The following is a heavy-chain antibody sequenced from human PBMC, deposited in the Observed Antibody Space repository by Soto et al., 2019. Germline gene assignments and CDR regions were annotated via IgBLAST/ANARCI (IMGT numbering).Heavy chain of an antibody. V-gene: IGHV1-3*01. Sequence: GASVKVSCKASGYTFTSYAMHWVRQAPGQRLEWMGWINAGNGNTKYSQKFQGRVTITRDTSTSTAYMELSSLRSDDTAVYYCARDLDYGGNSDDYWGQGTLVTVSS. D-gene: IGHD4-17*01. CDR1: GYTFTSYA. J-gene: IGHJ4*02. CDR2: INAGNGNT. CDR3: ARDLDYGGNSDDY.